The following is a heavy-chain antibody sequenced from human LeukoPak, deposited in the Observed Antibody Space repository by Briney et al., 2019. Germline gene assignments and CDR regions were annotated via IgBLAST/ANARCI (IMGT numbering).Heavy chain of an antibody. Sequence: GGSLRLSCAASGFTFSSYSMSWVRQAPGKGLEWVSSISSSSSCIYYADSVKGRFTISRDNAKNSLYLQMNSLRAEDTAVYYCARDEYSGYVHFDYWGQGTLVTVSS. CDR3: ARDEYSGYVHFDY. CDR2: ISSSSSCI. D-gene: IGHD5-12*01. V-gene: IGHV3-21*01. J-gene: IGHJ4*02. CDR1: GFTFSSYS.